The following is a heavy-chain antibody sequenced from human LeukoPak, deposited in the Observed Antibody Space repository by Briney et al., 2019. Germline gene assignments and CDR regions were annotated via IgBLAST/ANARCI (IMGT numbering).Heavy chain of an antibody. CDR3: AREGSRWVDFEY. CDR2: IYHSAST. J-gene: IGHJ4*02. D-gene: IGHD1-26*01. CDR1: GGSISSHY. V-gene: IGHV4-59*11. Sequence: SETLSLTCTVSGGSISSHYWTWIRQPPGRGLEWIGYIYHSASTNYNPSLKSRVTISLDTSKSQFSLKLSSVTAADTAVYYCAREGSRWVDFEYWGQGTLVTVSS.